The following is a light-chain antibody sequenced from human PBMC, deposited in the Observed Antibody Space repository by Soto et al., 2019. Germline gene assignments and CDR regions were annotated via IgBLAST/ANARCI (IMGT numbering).Light chain of an antibody. J-gene: IGKJ1*01. CDR3: QQYGSSPWT. CDR2: SAS. CDR1: QSVSNNF. Sequence: ELVLTQSPGTLSLSPVESATLSCMASQSVSNNFLAWYKQKPGQAPRLLLYSASYRATGIPDRFSASGSGTDFILTISRLEPEDFAVYYCQQYGSSPWTFGQGTKVDI. V-gene: IGKV3-20*01.